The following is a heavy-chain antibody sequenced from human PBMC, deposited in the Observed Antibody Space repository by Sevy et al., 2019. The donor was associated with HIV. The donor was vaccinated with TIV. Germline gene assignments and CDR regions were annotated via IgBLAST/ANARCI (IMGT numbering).Heavy chain of an antibody. CDR2: ITSSSDYI. Sequence: GGSLRLSCAASGFTFSNYNMNWVRQAPGKGLEWVSSITSSSDYIYDADSVKGRFTISRDNAKNSLYLQMNSLRAEDTAIYYCARDGGCTSTSCLLYFDYWGQGTPVTVSS. J-gene: IGHJ4*02. CDR1: GFTFSNYN. V-gene: IGHV3-21*01. CDR3: ARDGGCTSTSCLLYFDY. D-gene: IGHD2-2*01.